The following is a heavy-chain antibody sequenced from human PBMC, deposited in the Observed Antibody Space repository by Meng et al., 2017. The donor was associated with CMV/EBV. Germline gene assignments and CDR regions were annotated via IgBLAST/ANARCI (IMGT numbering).Heavy chain of an antibody. CDR2: INHSGST. CDR3: ARGETYYDFWSGQNWFDP. Sequence: SETLSLTCAVYGGSFSGYYWSWIRQPPGKGLEWIGEINHSGSTNYNPSLKSRVTISVDTSKNQFSLKLSSVTAADTAVYYCARGETYYDFWSGQNWFDPWGQGTLVTVSS. CDR1: GGSFSGYY. J-gene: IGHJ5*02. D-gene: IGHD3-3*01. V-gene: IGHV4-34*01.